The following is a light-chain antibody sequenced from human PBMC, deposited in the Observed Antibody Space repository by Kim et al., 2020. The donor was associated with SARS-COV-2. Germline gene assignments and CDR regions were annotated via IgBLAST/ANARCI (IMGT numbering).Light chain of an antibody. Sequence: SVKLTCTLSSGHSSYIIAWHQQQPGKAPRYLMKLEGSGSYNKGSGVPDRFSGSSSGADRYLTISNLQSEDEADYYCETWDSNTVVFGGGTQLTVL. J-gene: IGLJ2*01. V-gene: IGLV4-60*03. CDR2: LEGSGSY. CDR3: ETWDSNTVV. CDR1: SGHSSYI.